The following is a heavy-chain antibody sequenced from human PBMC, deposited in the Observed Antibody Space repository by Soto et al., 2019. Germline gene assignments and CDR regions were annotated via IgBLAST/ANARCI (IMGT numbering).Heavy chain of an antibody. CDR2: IKQDGSEK. Sequence: GGSLRLSCAASGFTFSSYWMSWVRQAPGKGLEWVANIKQDGSEKYYVDSVKGRFTISRDNAENSLNLQMNSLRAEDTAVYYCARDQLRYDFWSGYPTGAYYYYGMDVWGQGTTVTVSS. V-gene: IGHV3-7*01. CDR3: ARDQLRYDFWSGYPTGAYYYYGMDV. CDR1: GFTFSSYW. J-gene: IGHJ6*02. D-gene: IGHD3-3*01.